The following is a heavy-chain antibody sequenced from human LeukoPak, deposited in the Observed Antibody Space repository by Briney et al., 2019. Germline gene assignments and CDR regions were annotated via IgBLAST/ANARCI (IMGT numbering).Heavy chain of an antibody. V-gene: IGHV3-23*01. J-gene: IGHJ5*02. CDR2: ISGSGAGT. CDR3: AQGGWLDD. Sequence: PGGSLRLSCAASGFTFNKYEMSWVHQAPGKGLEWVSLISGSGAGTYYADSVKGRFTISRDNSKYTLYLQMNSLRAEDTAIYYCAQGGWLDDWGQGTLVIVSS. CDR1: GFTFNKYE.